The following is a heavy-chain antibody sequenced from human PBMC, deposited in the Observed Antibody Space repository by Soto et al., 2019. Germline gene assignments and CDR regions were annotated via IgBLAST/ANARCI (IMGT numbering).Heavy chain of an antibody. J-gene: IGHJ3*02. CDR1: NGSFSVYY. V-gene: IGHV4-34*01. Sequence: ETLSLTCAVYNGSFSVYYWIWIRQPPGEGLEWIGEINHSGSTNYNPSLKSRVTMSVDTSKNQFSLKLSSVTAADTAVYYCARDSTRRGACDIWGQGTMVTVSS. CDR2: INHSGST. CDR3: ARDSTRRGACDI. D-gene: IGHD4-4*01.